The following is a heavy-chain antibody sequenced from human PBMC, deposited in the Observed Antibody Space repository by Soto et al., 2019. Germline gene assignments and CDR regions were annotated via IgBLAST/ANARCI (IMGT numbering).Heavy chain of an antibody. CDR2: INWNGGST. Sequence: GGSLRLSCAASGFTFDDYGMSWVRQAPGKGLEWVSGINWNGGSTGYADSVKGRFTISRDNAKNSLYLQMNSLRAEDTALYHCARDLPRRVGYGSGNPLFDPWGQGTLVTVSS. CDR3: ARDLPRRVGYGSGNPLFDP. J-gene: IGHJ5*02. V-gene: IGHV3-20*01. D-gene: IGHD3-10*01. CDR1: GFTFDDYG.